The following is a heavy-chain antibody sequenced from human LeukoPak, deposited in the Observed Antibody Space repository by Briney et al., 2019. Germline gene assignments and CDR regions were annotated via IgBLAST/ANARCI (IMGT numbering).Heavy chain of an antibody. Sequence: GASVKVSCKASGYTFTGYYMHWVRQAPGQGLEWMGWINPNSGGTNYAQKFQGRVTMTRDTSISTAYMELSRLRSDDTAVYYCARDTGDTAMANYYMDVWGKGTTVTVSS. J-gene: IGHJ6*03. CDR3: ARDTGDTAMANYYMDV. D-gene: IGHD5-18*01. CDR1: GYTFTGYY. CDR2: INPNSGGT. V-gene: IGHV1-2*02.